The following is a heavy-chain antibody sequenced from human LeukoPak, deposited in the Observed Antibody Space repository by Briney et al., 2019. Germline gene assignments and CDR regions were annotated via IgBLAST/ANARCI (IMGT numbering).Heavy chain of an antibody. CDR1: GFTFSSYW. V-gene: IGHV3-7*01. CDR3: ARPGSYYGDYAWRHAFDI. Sequence: GGSLRLSCAASGFTFSSYWMSWVRQAPGKGLEWVANIKQDGSEKYYVDSVKGRFTISRDNAKNSLYLQMNSLRAEDTAVYYCARPGSYYGDYAWRHAFDIWGQGTMATVSS. CDR2: IKQDGSEK. J-gene: IGHJ3*02. D-gene: IGHD4-17*01.